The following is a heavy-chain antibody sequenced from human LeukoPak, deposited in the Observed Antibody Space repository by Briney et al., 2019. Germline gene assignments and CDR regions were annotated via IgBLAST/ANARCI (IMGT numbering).Heavy chain of an antibody. J-gene: IGHJ4*02. CDR3: ARERQDSSSSVDY. D-gene: IGHD6-6*01. CDR2: INPNSGGT. Sequence: ASVTVSCKASGYTFTGYYMHGVRQAPGQGLAWMGRINPNSGGTNYAQKLQGRVTMTRDTSISTAYMELSRLRYDDTAVYYCARERQDSSSSVDYWGQGTLVTVSS. V-gene: IGHV1-2*06. CDR1: GYTFTGYY.